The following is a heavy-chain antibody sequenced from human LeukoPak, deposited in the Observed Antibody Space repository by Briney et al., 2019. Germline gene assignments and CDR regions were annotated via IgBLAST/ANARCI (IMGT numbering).Heavy chain of an antibody. J-gene: IGHJ5*02. D-gene: IGHD6-13*01. Sequence: SETLSLTCTVSGGSISSYYWSWIRQPPGKGLEWTGYIYYSGSTNYNPSLKSRVTISVDTSKNQFSLKLSSVTAADTAVYYCARGIRYTSSRFDPWGQGTLVTVSS. CDR3: ARGIRYTSSRFDP. V-gene: IGHV4-59*01. CDR1: GGSISSYY. CDR2: IYYSGST.